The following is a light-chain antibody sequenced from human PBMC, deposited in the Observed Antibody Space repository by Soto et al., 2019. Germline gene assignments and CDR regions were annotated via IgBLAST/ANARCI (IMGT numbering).Light chain of an antibody. CDR2: GAS. V-gene: IGKV3-15*01. CDR1: QSISSL. Sequence: EVGVTQSPSTLSVSTGERATLSCRASQSISSLLAWYQQKPGQAPRLLIYGASTRATGIPARFSGSGSGTEFTLTVSSLQSEDFAAYYCQQYYDWPITFGQGTRLEIK. J-gene: IGKJ5*01. CDR3: QQYYDWPIT.